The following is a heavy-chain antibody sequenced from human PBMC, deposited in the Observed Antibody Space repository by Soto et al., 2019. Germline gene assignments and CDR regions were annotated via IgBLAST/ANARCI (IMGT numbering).Heavy chain of an antibody. CDR2: IYCDDDK. V-gene: IGHV2-5*02. J-gene: IGHJ4*02. CDR3: AHSYSSGWSDY. Sequence: QITLKESGPTLVKPTQTLTLTCTFSVFSLSTSGVGVGWIHQPPGKALEWLALIYCDDDKRYSPSLKSRLTITKYSSKNQGVLTRTNMDPVDTATYSCAHSYSSGWSDYWGQGTLVTVYS. D-gene: IGHD6-19*01. CDR1: VFSLSTSGVG.